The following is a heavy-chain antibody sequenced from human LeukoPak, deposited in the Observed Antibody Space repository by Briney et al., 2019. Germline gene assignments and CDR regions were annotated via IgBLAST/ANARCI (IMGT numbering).Heavy chain of an antibody. CDR1: GGSISSGGYY. J-gene: IGHJ4*02. Sequence: PSETLSLTCTVSGGSISSGGYYWSWIRQPPGKGLEWIGYIYHSGSTYYNPSLKSRVTISVDRSKNQFSLKLSSVTAADTAVYYCAKGPYTNYFDSWGQGTLVTVSS. CDR3: AKGPYTNYFDS. CDR2: IYHSGST. D-gene: IGHD4-11*01. V-gene: IGHV4-30-2*01.